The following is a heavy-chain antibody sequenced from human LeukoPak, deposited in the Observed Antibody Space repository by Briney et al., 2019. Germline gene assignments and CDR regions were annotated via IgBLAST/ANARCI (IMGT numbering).Heavy chain of an antibody. D-gene: IGHD2-2*01. Sequence: PSETLSLTCTVSGASISSYYWSWIRQPPGKGLEWIGYIYTSETTNFNPALRSRVTISMDTSKNQVSLRLSSVTAADTALYYCARHRSPSSLSFFDIWGQGMLVIVSS. V-gene: IGHV4-4*09. CDR3: ARHRSPSSLSFFDI. J-gene: IGHJ4*02. CDR2: IYTSETT. CDR1: GASISSYY.